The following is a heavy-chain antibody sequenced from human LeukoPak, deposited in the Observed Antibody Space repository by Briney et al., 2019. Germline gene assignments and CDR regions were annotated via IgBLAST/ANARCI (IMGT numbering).Heavy chain of an antibody. J-gene: IGHJ4*02. CDR2: ISSSGGNI. CDR3: ARRRDYFDY. V-gene: IGHV3-11*01. Sequence: GGSLRLSCVVSGFDLSDYYMSWIREAPGKGLEWISYISSSGGNIYFADSVKGRFTMSRDNARGSLYLQMNSLTANDTAIYYCARRRDYFDYWGQGTLVTVSS. CDR1: GFDLSDYY.